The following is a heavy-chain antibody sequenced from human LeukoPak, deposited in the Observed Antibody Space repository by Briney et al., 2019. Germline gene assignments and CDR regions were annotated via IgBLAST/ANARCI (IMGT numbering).Heavy chain of an antibody. V-gene: IGHV1-2*02. CDR2: INPNSGGT. D-gene: IGHD6-19*01. Sequence: ASVKVSCKASGYTFTGYYMHWVRQAPGQGLEWMGWINPNSGGTNYAQKFQGRVTMTRDTSISTAYMELSRLRSGDTAVYYCARQAVAGDYYFDYWGQGTLVTVSS. CDR1: GYTFTGYY. CDR3: ARQAVAGDYYFDY. J-gene: IGHJ4*02.